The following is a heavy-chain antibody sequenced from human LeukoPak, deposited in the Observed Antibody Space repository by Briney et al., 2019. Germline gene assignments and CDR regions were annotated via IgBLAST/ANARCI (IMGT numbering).Heavy chain of an antibody. V-gene: IGHV1-69*05. Sequence: ASVKVSCKASGGTFSSYAICWVRQAPGQGLEWMGGIIPIFGTANYAQKFQGRVTITTDESTSTAYMELSSLRSEDTAVYYCARDIAYYSSSRIDYWGQGTLVTVSS. D-gene: IGHD6-13*01. J-gene: IGHJ4*02. CDR1: GGTFSSYA. CDR3: ARDIAYYSSSRIDY. CDR2: IIPIFGTA.